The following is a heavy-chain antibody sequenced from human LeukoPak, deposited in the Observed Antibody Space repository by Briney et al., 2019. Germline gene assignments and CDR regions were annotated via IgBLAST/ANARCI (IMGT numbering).Heavy chain of an antibody. CDR1: GGSIGYYY. CDR2: IYYSGST. D-gene: IGHD2-21*02. V-gene: IGHV4-59*01. J-gene: IGHJ2*01. CDR3: ARDGPRVGLDCGGDCYYWYFDI. Sequence: PSETLSLTCTVSGGSIGYYYWSWVRQPPGKGLEWIGYIYYSGSTNSNPSLKSRDTISVDTSMNQFSLKLDSVTAADTAVYYCARDGPRVGLDCGGDCYYWYFDIWGRGTLVTVSS.